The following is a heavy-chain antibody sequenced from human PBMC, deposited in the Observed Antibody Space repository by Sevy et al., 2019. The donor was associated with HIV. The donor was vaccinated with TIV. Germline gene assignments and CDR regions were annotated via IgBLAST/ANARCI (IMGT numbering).Heavy chain of an antibody. CDR2: IHYNSHL. CDR1: GGSITSLY. V-gene: IGHV4-59*08. J-gene: IGHJ4*02. Sequence: SETLSLTCTVSGGSITSLYWNWIRQPPGKGLDWIANIHYNSHLNYNPSLKSRVTLSLDTSKNQFSLRLSSVTAADTAMYYCAGENAWGRGYSWGQGTLVTVSS. CDR3: AGENAWGRGYS. D-gene: IGHD1-26*01.